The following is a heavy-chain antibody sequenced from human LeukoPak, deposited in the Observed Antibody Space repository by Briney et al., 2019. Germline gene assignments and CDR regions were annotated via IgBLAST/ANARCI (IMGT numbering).Heavy chain of an antibody. CDR2: IKSDGSNT. Sequence: GGSLRLSCEASGINLSSYWMHWVRQTPGMGLVWVSRIKSDGSNTRYEDSVKGRFTVSRDNAKNTLYMQMNSLRGEDTAVYYCARGGRILGDAFDIWGQGTLVTVS. D-gene: IGHD2-8*02. CDR3: ARGGRILGDAFDI. V-gene: IGHV3-74*01. CDR1: GINLSSYW. J-gene: IGHJ3*02.